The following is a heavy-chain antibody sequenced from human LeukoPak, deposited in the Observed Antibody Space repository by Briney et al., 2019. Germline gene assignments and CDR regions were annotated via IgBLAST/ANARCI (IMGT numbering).Heavy chain of an antibody. D-gene: IGHD1-1*01. CDR2: IYHSGST. CDR3: ARGVGLTQGGTFDY. Sequence: SETLSLTCAVSGGSISSSNWWTWVRQPPGKGLEWIGNIYHSGSTHYNSSLKSRVTISVDTSKNQLSLKLSSVTAADTAVYYCARGVGLTQGGTFDYWGQGTLVTVSS. CDR1: GGSISSSNW. J-gene: IGHJ4*02. V-gene: IGHV4-4*02.